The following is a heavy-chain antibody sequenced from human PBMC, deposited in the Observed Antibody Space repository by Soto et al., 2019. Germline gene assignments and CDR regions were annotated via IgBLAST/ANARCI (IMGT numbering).Heavy chain of an antibody. J-gene: IGHJ5*02. CDR1: GFTFSSYA. V-gene: IGHV3-23*01. D-gene: IGHD1-26*01. CDR2: ISGSGGST. Sequence: EVQLLESGGGLVQPGGSLRLSCAASGFTFSSYAMSWVRQAPGKGLEWVSVISGSGGSTYYADSVKGRFTISRDNSKNTLYLQMNRLRAEDTAVYYCAKGQGDLLAERDWFDPWGQGTLVTVSS. CDR3: AKGQGDLLAERDWFDP.